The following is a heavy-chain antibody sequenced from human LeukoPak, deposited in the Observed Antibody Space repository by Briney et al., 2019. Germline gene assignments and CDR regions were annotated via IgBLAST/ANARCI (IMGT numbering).Heavy chain of an antibody. CDR1: GYTFTSYD. J-gene: IGHJ4*02. Sequence: GASGKVSCKASGYTFTSYDIQWVRQATGQGLEWMGWMNPNSGNTGYAQRFQGRVTMTRDTSISTAYMELSSLRSEDTAVYYCARKGKVTAGTHYFDYWGQGTLVTVSS. D-gene: IGHD2-21*02. CDR3: ARKGKVTAGTHYFDY. CDR2: MNPNSGNT. V-gene: IGHV1-8*01.